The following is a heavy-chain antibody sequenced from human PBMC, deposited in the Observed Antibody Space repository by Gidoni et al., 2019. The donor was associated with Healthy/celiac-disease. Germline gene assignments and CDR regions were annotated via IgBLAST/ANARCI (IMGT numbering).Heavy chain of an antibody. Sequence: QVTFKESGPALVKPPQTLTLTCTFSGFSLSTSGRRVSWNRQPPGKALEWLARIDWDEDKFYSTSLKTRLTLSKDTTKNQVVVTVTNMYAVDTAAYYCARTHYYGSWSFDFDYWGQGTLVTVSS. CDR2: IDWDEDK. CDR3: ARTHYYGSWSFDFDY. D-gene: IGHD3-10*01. J-gene: IGHJ4*01. CDR1: GFSLSTSGRR. V-gene: IGHV2-70*04.